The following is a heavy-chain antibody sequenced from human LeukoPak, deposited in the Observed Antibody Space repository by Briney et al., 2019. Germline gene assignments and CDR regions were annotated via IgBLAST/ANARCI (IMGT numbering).Heavy chain of an antibody. CDR1: GFTFSTYT. J-gene: IGHJ4*02. CDR3: ARSVGSYYGDF. D-gene: IGHD4-11*01. V-gene: IGHV3-21*06. CDR2: IASSSSFT. Sequence: PGGSLTVSCAASGFTFSTYTMSWVRQAPGKGLEWVSSIASSSSFTYYADSVKGRFTISRDNAKNLLYLQMNSLRDEDTAVYHGARSVGSYYGDFWGQGTLVTVS.